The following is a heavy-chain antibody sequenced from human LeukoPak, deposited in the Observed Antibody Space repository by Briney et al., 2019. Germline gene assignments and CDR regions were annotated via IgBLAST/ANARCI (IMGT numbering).Heavy chain of an antibody. CDR2: ISSSSSTI. CDR3: ASPAWGTFGGVIA. V-gene: IGHV3-48*01. D-gene: IGHD3-16*02. Sequence: TGGSLRLSCAASGFTFSSYSMNWVRQAPGKGLEWVSYISSSSSTIYYADSVKGRFTISRDNAKNSLYLQMNSLRAEDTAVYYCASPAWGTFGGVIAWGQGTLVTVSS. J-gene: IGHJ5*02. CDR1: GFTFSSYS.